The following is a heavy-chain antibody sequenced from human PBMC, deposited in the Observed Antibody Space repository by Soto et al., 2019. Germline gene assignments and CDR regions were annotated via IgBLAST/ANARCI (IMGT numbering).Heavy chain of an antibody. Sequence: GGSLRLSCAASGFTFSSYWMSWVRQAPGKGLERVDNIKQDGSEKYYVDSVKGRFTISRDNAKNSLYLQMNSLRAEDTAVYYCARDPSIVLVPAATYYYYYYGMDVWGQGTTVTVSS. CDR2: IKQDGSEK. CDR3: ARDPSIVLVPAATYYYYYYGMDV. CDR1: GFTFSSYW. D-gene: IGHD2-2*01. J-gene: IGHJ6*02. V-gene: IGHV3-7*01.